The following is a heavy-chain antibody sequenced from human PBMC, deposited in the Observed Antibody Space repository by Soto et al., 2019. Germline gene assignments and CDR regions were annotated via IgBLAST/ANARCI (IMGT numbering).Heavy chain of an antibody. CDR2: IYPGDSDT. CDR3: ATDRLRLGELSFTPFYGMDV. J-gene: IGHJ6*02. D-gene: IGHD3-16*02. Sequence: GESLKISCRGSGYSFTSYWIGWVRQMPGKGLEWMGIIYPGDSDTRYSPSFQGQVTISADKSISTAYMELSSLRSEDTAVYYCATDRLRLGELSFTPFYGMDVWGQGTTVTVSS. V-gene: IGHV5-51*01. CDR1: GYSFTSYW.